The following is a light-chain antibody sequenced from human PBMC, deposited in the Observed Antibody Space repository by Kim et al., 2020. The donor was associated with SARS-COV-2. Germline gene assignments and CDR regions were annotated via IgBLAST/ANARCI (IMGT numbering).Light chain of an antibody. CDR3: QQYSSSPAT. J-gene: IGKJ1*01. Sequence: PQGKRATLSCRASQSVSSNSLAWYQQKPGQAPRLLIYGASSRATGIPDRFSGSGSGTDFTLTITRLEPEDFAVYYCQQYSSSPATFGQGTKVDIK. CDR1: QSVSSNS. V-gene: IGKV3-20*01. CDR2: GAS.